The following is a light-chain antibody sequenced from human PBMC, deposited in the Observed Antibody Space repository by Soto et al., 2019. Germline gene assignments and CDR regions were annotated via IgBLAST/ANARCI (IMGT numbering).Light chain of an antibody. CDR3: RSYTDSNTLELV. Sequence: QSALTQPASMSGSPGQSITISCSGTYNDIGGYNYVSWYQPHPGKAPKLMIYEVRNRHSGVSHRFSGSKSDSTASLTISGLHAEDEADYYCRSYTDSNTLELVFGFVNNLTVL. V-gene: IGLV2-14*01. CDR2: EVR. J-gene: IGLJ1*01. CDR1: YNDIGGYNY.